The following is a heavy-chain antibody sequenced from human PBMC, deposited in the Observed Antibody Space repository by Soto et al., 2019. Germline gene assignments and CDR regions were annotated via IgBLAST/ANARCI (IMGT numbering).Heavy chain of an antibody. V-gene: IGHV1-18*04. CDR1: GYTFTSYG. Sequence: ASVKVSCKASGYTFTSYGISWVLQAPGQGLEWMGWISAYNGNTNYAQKLQGRVTMTTDTSTSTAYMELRSLRSDDTALYCCARDRKGIPAVAPYGGQGPLVPVSS. CDR2: ISAYNGNT. CDR3: ARDRKGIPAVAPY. J-gene: IGHJ4*02. D-gene: IGHD6-13*01.